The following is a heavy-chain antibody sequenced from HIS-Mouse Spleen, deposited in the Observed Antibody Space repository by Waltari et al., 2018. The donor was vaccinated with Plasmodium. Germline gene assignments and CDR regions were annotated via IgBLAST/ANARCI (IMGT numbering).Heavy chain of an antibody. D-gene: IGHD1-26*01. CDR3: ARGGVGWLPY. Sequence: QVQLQQWGAGLLKPSETLSLTCAVYGGSFRGYYWSWIRQPPGKGLEWIGEINHSGSTNYNPSLKSRVTISVDTSKNQFSLKLSSVTAADTAVYYCARGGVGWLPYWGQGTLVTVSS. V-gene: IGHV4-34*01. CDR1: GGSFRGYY. J-gene: IGHJ4*02. CDR2: INHSGST.